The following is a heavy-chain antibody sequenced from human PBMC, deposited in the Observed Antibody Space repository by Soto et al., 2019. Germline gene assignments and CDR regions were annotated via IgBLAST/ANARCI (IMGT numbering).Heavy chain of an antibody. CDR1: GGSISSYY. CDR3: ARGRTSGTLFDD. D-gene: IGHD2-2*01. V-gene: IGHV4-59*08. CDR2: IYYSGST. Sequence: SETLSLTCTVSGGSISSYYWSWIRQPPGKGLEWIGYIYYSGSTNYNPSLKSRVTISVDTSKNQFSLKLSSVTAADTTVYYCARGRTSGTLFDDWGQGTLVTVSS. J-gene: IGHJ4*02.